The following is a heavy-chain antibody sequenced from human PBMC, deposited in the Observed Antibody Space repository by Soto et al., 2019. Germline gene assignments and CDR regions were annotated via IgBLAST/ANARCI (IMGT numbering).Heavy chain of an antibody. Sequence: SVKVSCKASGDTFNSYAISWVRRAPGQGLEWMGGIIPIFHTANYAQKFQARVTMTADESARTAYMELSGLRSEDTAVYYCARVGYCNTTSCLFYYYYHGMDVWGQGTTVTVSS. CDR1: GDTFNSYA. CDR3: ARVGYCNTTSCLFYYYYHGMDV. J-gene: IGHJ6*02. CDR2: IIPIFHTA. D-gene: IGHD2-2*01. V-gene: IGHV1-69*13.